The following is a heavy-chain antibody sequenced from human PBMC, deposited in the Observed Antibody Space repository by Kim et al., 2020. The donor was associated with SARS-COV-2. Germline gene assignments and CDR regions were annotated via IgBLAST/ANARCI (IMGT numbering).Heavy chain of an antibody. V-gene: IGHV1-46*01. CDR3: ARGLDYGDYAAFN. J-gene: IGHJ4*02. Sequence: YAQKFQGRVTMTRDTSTSTVYMELSSLRSEDTAVYYCARGLDYGDYAAFNWGQGTLVTVSS. D-gene: IGHD4-17*01.